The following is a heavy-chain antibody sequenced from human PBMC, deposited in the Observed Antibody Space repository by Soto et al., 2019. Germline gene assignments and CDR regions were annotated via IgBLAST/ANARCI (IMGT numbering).Heavy chain of an antibody. J-gene: IGHJ6*02. V-gene: IGHV1-69*01. CDR3: SRGGWYPKSSFYYGMDV. Sequence: QVQLVQSGAEVNKPGSSVKVSCKASGGTFSTYSISWVRQTPGQGLEWMGESLPIFGTSHYAQNFQGRVTITADECTSTVYMELSSLRSDDTAVYYCSRGGWYPKSSFYYGMDVWGQGTTVTVSS. D-gene: IGHD6-19*01. CDR2: SLPIFGTS. CDR1: GGTFSTYS.